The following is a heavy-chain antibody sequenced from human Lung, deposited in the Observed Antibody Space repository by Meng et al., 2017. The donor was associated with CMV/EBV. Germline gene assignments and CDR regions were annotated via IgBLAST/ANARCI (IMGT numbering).Heavy chain of an antibody. CDR2: FDLEDGKT. D-gene: IGHD3/OR15-3a*01. J-gene: IGHJ3*01. CDR3: AIFGLVGGLDAFDV. Sequence: SVXVSXXVSGYRLSELSMHWVRQAPGKGLEWMGGFDLEDGKTIYAQKFQGRVTMTEDTSTDTAYMDLSSLRSEDTAVYYCAIFGLVGGLDAFDVWGQGTMVXVSS. V-gene: IGHV1-24*01. CDR1: GYRLSELS.